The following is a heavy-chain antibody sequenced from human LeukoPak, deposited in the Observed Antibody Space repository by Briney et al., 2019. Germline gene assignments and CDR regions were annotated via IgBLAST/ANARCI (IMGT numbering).Heavy chain of an antibody. Sequence: GGSLRLSCAASGFTFSNYWMTWVRQAPGKGLEWVANIREDGSEKYYVDSVKGRFTISRDNAKNSLYLQVNSLRAEDTAVYYCAREGPYSGGDYWGQGTLVTVSS. V-gene: IGHV3-7*03. CDR2: IREDGSEK. CDR1: GFTFSNYW. J-gene: IGHJ4*02. D-gene: IGHD1-26*01. CDR3: AREGPYSGGDY.